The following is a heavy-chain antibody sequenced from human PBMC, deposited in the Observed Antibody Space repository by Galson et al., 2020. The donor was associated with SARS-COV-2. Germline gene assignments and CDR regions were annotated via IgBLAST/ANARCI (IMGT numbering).Heavy chain of an antibody. J-gene: IGHJ4*02. Sequence: SQTLSLTCAVYGGSFSGYYWSWIRQPPGKGLEWIGEINHSGSTNYNPSLKSRVTISVDTSKNQFSLKLSSVTAADTAVYYCARGGYCSSTSCYTGVDTAMVYVDYWGQGTLVTVSS. V-gene: IGHV4-34*01. CDR3: ARGGYCSSTSCYTGVDTAMVYVDY. D-gene: IGHD2-2*02. CDR2: INHSGST. CDR1: GGSFSGYY.